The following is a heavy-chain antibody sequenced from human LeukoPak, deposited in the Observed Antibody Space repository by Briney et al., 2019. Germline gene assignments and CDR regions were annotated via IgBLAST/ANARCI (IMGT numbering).Heavy chain of an antibody. CDR1: GGSISSYY. D-gene: IGHD3-10*01. V-gene: IGHV4-59*01. CDR3: ARGGSGISNAFDI. CDR2: LYYSGST. Sequence: PSETLSLTCSVSGGSISSYYWSWIRQPPGKGLEWIGYLYYSGSTNSNPSLKSRVTMSVDTSKNQFSLKLRSVTAAGTAVYYCARGGSGISNAFDIWGQGTMVTVSS. J-gene: IGHJ3*02.